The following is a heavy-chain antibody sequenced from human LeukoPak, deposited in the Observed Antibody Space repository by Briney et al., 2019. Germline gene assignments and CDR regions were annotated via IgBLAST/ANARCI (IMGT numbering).Heavy chain of an antibody. J-gene: IGHJ4*02. D-gene: IGHD4-23*01. CDR3: ARLLRWPMIFDY. Sequence: PSETLSLTCTVSGGSISSYYWSWIRQPAGKGLEWIGRIYTSGSTNYNPSLKSRVTISIDTSKSRFSLRLTSVTAADTAVYYCARLLRWPMIFDYWGQGTLVTVSS. V-gene: IGHV4-4*07. CDR2: IYTSGST. CDR1: GGSISSYY.